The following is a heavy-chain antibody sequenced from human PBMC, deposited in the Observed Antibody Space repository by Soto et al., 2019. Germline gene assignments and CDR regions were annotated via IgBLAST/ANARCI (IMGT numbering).Heavy chain of an antibody. CDR3: ARGPFSGCTGGRCYSW. CDR1: GYPFTSYD. Sequence: QVQLVQSGAEVKKPGASVKVSCKASGYPFTSYDINWVRQAPGQGLEWVGWLNPNSGNTGYAQKFQGRVTMTRNTSITAAYMELSSLRSEDTAVYYCARGPFSGCTGGRCYSWWGQLTLGTVSS. J-gene: IGHJ4*02. CDR2: LNPNSGNT. D-gene: IGHD2-15*01. V-gene: IGHV1-8*01.